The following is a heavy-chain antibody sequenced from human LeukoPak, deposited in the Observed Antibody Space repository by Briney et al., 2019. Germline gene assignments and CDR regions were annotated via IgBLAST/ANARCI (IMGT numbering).Heavy chain of an antibody. CDR2: IYYSGST. D-gene: IGHD6-19*01. Sequence: PSETLSLTCIVSGGSISSYYWSWIRQPPGKGLERIGYIYYSGSTNYNPSLKSRVTISVDTSKNQFSLKLSSVTAADTAVYYCARGRRLAVSGPDAYYFDYWGQETLVTVSS. J-gene: IGHJ4*02. CDR1: GGSISSYY. V-gene: IGHV4-59*01. CDR3: ARGRRLAVSGPDAYYFDY.